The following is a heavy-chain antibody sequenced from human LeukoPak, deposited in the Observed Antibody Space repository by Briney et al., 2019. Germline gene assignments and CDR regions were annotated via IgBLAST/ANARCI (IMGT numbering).Heavy chain of an antibody. CDR2: ISAYNGNT. V-gene: IGHV1-18*01. J-gene: IGHJ4*02. CDR3: ARRIAVAGHFDY. D-gene: IGHD6-19*01. Sequence: ASVKVSCKASGYTFTSYGISWVRQAPGQGLEWMGWISAYNGNTNYAQKLQGRVTMTTDTSTSTAYMELRSLRSDGTAVYYCARRIAVAGHFDYWGQGTLVTASS. CDR1: GYTFTSYG.